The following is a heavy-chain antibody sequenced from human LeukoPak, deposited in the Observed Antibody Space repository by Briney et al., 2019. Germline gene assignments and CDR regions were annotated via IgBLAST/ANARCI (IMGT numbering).Heavy chain of an antibody. CDR1: GFTFSNYA. Sequence: PGGSLRLSCAASGFTFSNYAMSWVRQAPGQGLGWVSAISDSGVTAYYADSVKGRFTISRDNSKSTLYLQMNSLRAEDTAVYYCANLNAPYWGNFDYWGQGTLVTVSS. D-gene: IGHD3-16*01. CDR3: ANLNAPYWGNFDY. CDR2: ISDSGVTA. V-gene: IGHV3-23*01. J-gene: IGHJ4*02.